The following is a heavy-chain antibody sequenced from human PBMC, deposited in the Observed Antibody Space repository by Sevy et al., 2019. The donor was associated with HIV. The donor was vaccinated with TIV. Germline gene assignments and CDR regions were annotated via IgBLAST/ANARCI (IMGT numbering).Heavy chain of an antibody. CDR1: GFTVSSKY. CDR3: ATTSHPLYYYALDV. D-gene: IGHD1-26*01. J-gene: IGHJ6*02. Sequence: GGSLRLSCAASGFTVSSKYMSWVRQAPGKGLEWVSVIYSGEYTYYADSVKGRFTISRDISKNTLNLEMNNLRAEDTAIYYCATTSHPLYYYALDVWGQGTTVTVSS. CDR2: IYSGEYT. V-gene: IGHV3-53*01.